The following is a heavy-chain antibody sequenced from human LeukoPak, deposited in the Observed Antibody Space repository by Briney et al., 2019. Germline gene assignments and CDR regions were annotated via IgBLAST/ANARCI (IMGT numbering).Heavy chain of an antibody. V-gene: IGHV1-46*01. D-gene: IGHD6-25*01. CDR2: INLNAVTT. J-gene: IGHJ4*02. CDR1: GYTFTNYY. Sequence: GASVKVSFKASGYTFTNYYIHWMREGPGQGLEWGWIINLNAVTTRYAQKFQGRITVTRDTSTSTVYMELSSLRSEDTAVYFCAREGAAEAKNFDYWGQGTLVIVSS. CDR3: AREGAAEAKNFDY.